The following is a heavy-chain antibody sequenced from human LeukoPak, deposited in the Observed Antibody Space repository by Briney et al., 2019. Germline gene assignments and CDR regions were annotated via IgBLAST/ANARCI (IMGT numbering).Heavy chain of an antibody. Sequence: PSETLSLTCAVYGGSFSGYYWSWIRQPPGKGLEWIGSIYYSGSTYYNPSLKSRVTISVDTSKNQFSLKLSSVTAADTAVYYCARGSSGAYYYYYYYMDVWGKGTTVTVSS. CDR1: GGSFSGYY. CDR3: ARGSSGAYYYYYYYMDV. V-gene: IGHV4-34*01. J-gene: IGHJ6*03. D-gene: IGHD3-10*01. CDR2: IYYSGST.